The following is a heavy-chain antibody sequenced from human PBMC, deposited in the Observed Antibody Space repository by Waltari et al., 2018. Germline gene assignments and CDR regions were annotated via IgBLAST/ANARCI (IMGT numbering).Heavy chain of an antibody. J-gene: IGHJ4*02. CDR1: GLTFTNAW. D-gene: IGHD4-17*01. CDR3: TTHQTTVPTRGTSYY. V-gene: IGHV3-15*07. Sequence: EVQLVESGGGLVKPGGSLRLYCAASGLTFTNAWMNWVRQAPGKGLEWVGRIKTNTDGGTTDYAAPVKGRFTISRDDSKNTLYLQMNSLKTEDTALYYCTTHQTTVPTRGTSYYWGQGTLVTVSS. CDR2: IKTNTDGGTT.